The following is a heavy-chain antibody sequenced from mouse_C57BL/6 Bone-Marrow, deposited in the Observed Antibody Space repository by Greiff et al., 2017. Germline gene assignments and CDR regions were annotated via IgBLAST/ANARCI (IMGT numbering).Heavy chain of an antibody. Sequence: QVQLQQSGAELVKPGASVKLSCKASGYTFTSYLMHWVKQRPGRGLEWIGRIDPNSGGTKYNEKFKSKATLTVDKPSSTAYMQLSSLTSEDSAVYYCASPHYYGSRYAMDYWGQGTSVTVSS. D-gene: IGHD1-1*01. V-gene: IGHV1-72*01. CDR1: GYTFTSYL. CDR2: IDPNSGGT. J-gene: IGHJ4*01. CDR3: ASPHYYGSRYAMDY.